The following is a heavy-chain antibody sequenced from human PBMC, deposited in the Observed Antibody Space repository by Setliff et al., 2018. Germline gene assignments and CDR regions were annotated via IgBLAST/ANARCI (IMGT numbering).Heavy chain of an antibody. J-gene: IGHJ6*03. Sequence: GGSLRLSCAASGFTFSSYSMNWVRQAPGKGLEWVSSISSSSSYIYYADSVKGRFTISRDNAKNSLYLQMNSLGAEDTAVYYCARRYSSGWAYYYYYYMDVWGKGTTVTVSS. CDR1: GFTFSSYS. D-gene: IGHD6-19*01. V-gene: IGHV3-21*01. CDR3: ARRYSSGWAYYYYYYMDV. CDR2: ISSSSSYI.